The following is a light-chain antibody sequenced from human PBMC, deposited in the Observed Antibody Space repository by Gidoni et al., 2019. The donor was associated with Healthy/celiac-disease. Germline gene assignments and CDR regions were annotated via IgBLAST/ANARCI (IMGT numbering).Light chain of an antibody. Sequence: ELVLTQSPGTLSLSPGERATLSCRASQSVSSSYLAWYQQKPGQAPRLLIYGASSRATGIPDRFSGSGSGTDFTLTISRLEPEDFAVYYWQQYGSSPYTFGQXTKLEIK. J-gene: IGKJ2*01. CDR2: GAS. CDR1: QSVSSSY. V-gene: IGKV3-20*01. CDR3: QQYGSSPYT.